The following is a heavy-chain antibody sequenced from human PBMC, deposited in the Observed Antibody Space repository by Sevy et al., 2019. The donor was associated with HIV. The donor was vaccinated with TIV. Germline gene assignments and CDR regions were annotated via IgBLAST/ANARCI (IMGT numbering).Heavy chain of an antibody. Sequence: GGSLRLSCAASGFTFSNNRMHWVRQAPGKGLVWVSRIESDETTSYTDSVKGRFTISRDNSKSSVYLQMNNLRPEDTAVYYCAREGCTKPHDYWGQGTLVTVSS. V-gene: IGHV3-74*01. J-gene: IGHJ4*02. CDR2: IESDETT. CDR3: AREGCTKPHDY. D-gene: IGHD2-8*01. CDR1: GFTFSNNR.